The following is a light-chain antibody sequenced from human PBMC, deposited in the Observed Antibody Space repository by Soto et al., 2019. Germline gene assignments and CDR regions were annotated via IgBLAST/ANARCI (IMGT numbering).Light chain of an antibody. CDR1: SGSIASNS. V-gene: IGLV6-57*01. CDR3: QSYDDSNQEV. Sequence: NFMLTQPHSVSESPGKTVTISCTRSSGSIASNSVQWYQQRPGSSPTTVIYEDNQRPSGVPDRFSGSIDSSSNSASLTISGLKTEDEADYYCQSYDDSNQEVFGGGTKVTVL. J-gene: IGLJ3*02. CDR2: EDN.